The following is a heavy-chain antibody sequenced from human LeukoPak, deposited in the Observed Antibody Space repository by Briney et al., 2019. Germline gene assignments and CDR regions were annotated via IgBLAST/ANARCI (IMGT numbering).Heavy chain of an antibody. CDR1: GCSISSYY. J-gene: IGHJ4*02. CDR2: IYNSGSN. CDR3: ARSACLVTAPGLYYFDY. Sequence: PSETLSLTCTVSGCSISSYYRRWLRQPAGKGLEWVGVIYNSGSNNYNPSLKGRVTVSAATSKNQFSLHLSSVAAAYAAVYYCARSACLVTAPGLYYFDYGGKGTRVAVSS. D-gene: IGHD6-13*01. V-gene: IGHV4-4*07.